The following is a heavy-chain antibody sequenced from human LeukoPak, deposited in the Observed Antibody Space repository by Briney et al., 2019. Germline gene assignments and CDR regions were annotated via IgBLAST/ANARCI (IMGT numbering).Heavy chain of an antibody. Sequence: GESLKISCKGSGYSFTNYWIGWVRQMPGKGLEWMGIIYPGDSDTRYSPSFQGQVTIPAGKSVSTAYLQWSSLKASDTAMYYCARRINGEIDYWGQGTLVTVSS. D-gene: IGHD2-8*01. CDR1: GYSFTNYW. V-gene: IGHV5-51*01. CDR2: IYPGDSDT. CDR3: ARRINGEIDY. J-gene: IGHJ4*02.